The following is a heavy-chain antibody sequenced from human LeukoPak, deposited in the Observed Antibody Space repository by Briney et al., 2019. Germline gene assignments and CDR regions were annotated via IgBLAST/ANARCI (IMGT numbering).Heavy chain of an antibody. V-gene: IGHV4-34*01. Sequence: SETLSLTCAVHGESFSGYYWTWIRQPPGKGLEWLGEINHSGNTNYNPSLKSRVTISVDTSKNQFSLKLSSVTAADTAVYYCARHAAGEAAFDIWGQGTMVTVSS. CDR1: GESFSGYY. D-gene: IGHD3-10*01. CDR3: ARHAAGEAAFDI. CDR2: INHSGNT. J-gene: IGHJ3*02.